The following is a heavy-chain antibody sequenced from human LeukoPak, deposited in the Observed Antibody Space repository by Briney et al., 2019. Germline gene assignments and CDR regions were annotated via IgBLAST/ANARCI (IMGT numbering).Heavy chain of an antibody. CDR3: AKEEWSHNSYYYGMDV. Sequence: GGSLRLSCAASGFTVSSNYMSWVRQAPGKGLEWVSVIYSGGSTYYADSVKGRFTISRDNSKNTLYLQMNSPRAEDTAVYYCAKEEWSHNSYYYGMDVWGQGTTVTVSS. CDR2: IYSGGST. J-gene: IGHJ6*02. CDR1: GFTVSSNY. V-gene: IGHV3-66*01. D-gene: IGHD3-3*01.